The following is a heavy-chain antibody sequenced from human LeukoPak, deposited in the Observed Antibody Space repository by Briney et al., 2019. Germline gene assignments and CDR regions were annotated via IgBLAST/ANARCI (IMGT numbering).Heavy chain of an antibody. J-gene: IGHJ4*02. CDR1: GFTFSSHS. CDR3: ARGETGSIDY. D-gene: IGHD1-26*01. Sequence: GGSLRLSCAASGFTFSSHSMNWVRQAPGKGLQWLSYISNNGGPIYYADSVRGRFTISRDNAKNSLYLQMNSLRAEDTAVYYCARGETGSIDYWGQGTLVTVSS. CDR2: ISNNGGPI. V-gene: IGHV3-48*04.